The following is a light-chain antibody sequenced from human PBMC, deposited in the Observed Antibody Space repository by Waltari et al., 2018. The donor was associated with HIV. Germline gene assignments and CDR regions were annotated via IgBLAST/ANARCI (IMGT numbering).Light chain of an antibody. CDR3: SSYTTTNTVV. CDR2: DVD. J-gene: IGLJ2*01. CDR1: SSDISTYNF. Sequence: QSALTQPASVSGSPGQSITISCSGTSSDISTYNFVSWYQKHPDKPPKLLIYDVDTRPSGVPRRFSGSKSGDTASLTISAIQADDEADYFCSSYTTTNTVVFGGGTKVSVL. V-gene: IGLV2-14*03.